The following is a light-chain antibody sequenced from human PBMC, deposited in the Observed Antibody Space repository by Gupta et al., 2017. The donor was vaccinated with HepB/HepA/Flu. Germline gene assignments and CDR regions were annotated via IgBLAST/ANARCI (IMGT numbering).Light chain of an antibody. V-gene: IGKV4-1*01. CDR1: QSVLYSSNNKNY. J-gene: IGKJ1*01. Sequence: DIVMTQSPDSLAVSLGERATINCKSSQSVLYSSNNKNYLAWYRHKPGQPPKLLIYWAFTRESGVPDRFSGSGSGTDFTLTISSLQAEDVAVYYCQQYFSTPLTFGQGTKVEIK. CDR3: QQYFSTPLT. CDR2: WAF.